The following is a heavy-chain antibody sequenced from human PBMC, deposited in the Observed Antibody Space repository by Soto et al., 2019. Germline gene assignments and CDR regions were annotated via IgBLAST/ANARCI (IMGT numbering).Heavy chain of an antibody. CDR3: ARERAQGLPYNWNYPGQGIVDY. D-gene: IGHD1-7*01. CDR1: GGSISSYY. CDR2: IYTSEST. V-gene: IGHV4-4*07. Sequence: SETLSLTCTVSGGSISSYYWSWIRQPAGKGLEWIGRIYTSESTNYNPSLKSRVTMSVDTSKNQFSLKLSSVTAADTAVYYCARERAQGLPYNWNYPGQGIVDYWGQGTLVTVSS. J-gene: IGHJ4*02.